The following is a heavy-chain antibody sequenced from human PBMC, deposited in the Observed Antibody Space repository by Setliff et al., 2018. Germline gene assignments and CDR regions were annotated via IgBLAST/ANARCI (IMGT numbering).Heavy chain of an antibody. V-gene: IGHV1-46*03. CDR1: GYTLTNYY. D-gene: IGHD3-3*01. CDR3: ARDRYYNSWSGTSITAPHDAFDI. J-gene: IGHJ3*02. Sequence: ASVKVSCKASGYTLTNYYMHWVRQAPGRGREWMGIINPSGGLTRYAQKFQGRVTMTRDTSTSTVYMEVSSLRSEDTAVYYCARDRYYNSWSGTSITAPHDAFDIWGQGTMVTVS. CDR2: INPSGGLT.